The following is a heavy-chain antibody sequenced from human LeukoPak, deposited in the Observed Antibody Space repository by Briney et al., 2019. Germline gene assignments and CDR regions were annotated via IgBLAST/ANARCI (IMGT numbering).Heavy chain of an antibody. CDR2: ISYDEDNK. Sequence: GGSLRLSCAASGFTFSSNAMHWVRQAPGKGLEWVAVISYDEDNKYHADSVKGRFTISSDNSKSTLYLQSLYPRPEGTAFYFCTKDRRTSWAIDYWGQGTLVTVSS. CDR3: TKDRRTSWAIDY. D-gene: IGHD2-2*01. J-gene: IGHJ4*02. CDR1: GFTFSSNA. V-gene: IGHV3-30*18.